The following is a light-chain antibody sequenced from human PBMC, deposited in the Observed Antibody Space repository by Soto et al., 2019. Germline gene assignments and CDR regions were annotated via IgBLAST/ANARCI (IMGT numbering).Light chain of an antibody. CDR1: SSDVGVYNY. V-gene: IGLV2-11*01. J-gene: IGLJ1*01. CDR2: DVS. CDR3: CSYAGSYTPDV. Sequence: QSALTQPRSVSGSPGQSVTISCTGASSDVGVYNYVSWYQQHPGKAPKLMIYDVSKRPSGVPDRFSGSKSGNTASLTISGLQGEDEADYYCCSYAGSYTPDVFGTGTKLTVL.